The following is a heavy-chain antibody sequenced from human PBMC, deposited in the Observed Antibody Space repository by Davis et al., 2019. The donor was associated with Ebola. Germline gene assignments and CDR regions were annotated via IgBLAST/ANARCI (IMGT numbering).Heavy chain of an antibody. D-gene: IGHD2-2*01. Sequence: SETLSLTCAASGGSFSGYYWTWIRQPPGKGLEWIGEIYHFGGTNYNPSLKSRVTMSLDTSKRQFSLKLTSVIAADTAVYYCARKPARWENWFDPWGQGTLVAVSS. CDR3: ARKPARWENWFDP. CDR2: IYHFGGT. J-gene: IGHJ5*02. CDR1: GGSFSGYY. V-gene: IGHV4-34*01.